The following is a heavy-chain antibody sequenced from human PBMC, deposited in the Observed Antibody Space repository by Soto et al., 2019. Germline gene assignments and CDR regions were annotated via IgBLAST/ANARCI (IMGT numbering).Heavy chain of an antibody. J-gene: IGHJ4*02. Sequence: SVKVSCKASGGTFSSYTISWVRQAPGQGLEWMGRIIPILGIANYAQKFQGRVTITADKSTSTAYMELSSLRSEDTAVYYCVSTFYCSSTSCQYYFDYWGQRTLVTVSA. CDR2: IIPILGIA. D-gene: IGHD2-2*01. CDR3: VSTFYCSSTSCQYYFDY. V-gene: IGHV1-69*02. CDR1: GGTFSSYT.